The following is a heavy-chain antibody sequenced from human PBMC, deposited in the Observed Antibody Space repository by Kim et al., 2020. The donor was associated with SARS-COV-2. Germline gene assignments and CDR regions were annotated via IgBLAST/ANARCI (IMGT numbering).Heavy chain of an antibody. CDR3: ARVYGDPTYGMDV. V-gene: IGHV1-69*04. CDR2: IIPILGIA. Sequence: SVKVSCKASGGTFSSYAISWVRQAPGQGLEWMGRIIPILGIANYAQKFQGRVTITADKSTSTAYMELSSLRPEDTAVYYCARVYGDPTYGMDVWGQGTTVTVSS. J-gene: IGHJ6*02. CDR1: GGTFSSYA. D-gene: IGHD4-17*01.